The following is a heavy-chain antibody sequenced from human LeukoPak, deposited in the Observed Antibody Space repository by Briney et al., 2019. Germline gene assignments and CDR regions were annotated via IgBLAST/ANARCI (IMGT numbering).Heavy chain of an antibody. J-gene: IGHJ3*02. CDR1: SGSINNYY. Sequence: SETLSLTCTVSSGSINNYYWSWLRQTPGKGLEWIGYILSSGSTNYNPSVKSRVTISVDTSKNQFSLKLSSVTAADTAVYYCARTNQISETAFDIWGQGTMVSVSS. V-gene: IGHV4-59*01. CDR2: ILSSGST. CDR3: ARTNQISETAFDI. D-gene: IGHD1-14*01.